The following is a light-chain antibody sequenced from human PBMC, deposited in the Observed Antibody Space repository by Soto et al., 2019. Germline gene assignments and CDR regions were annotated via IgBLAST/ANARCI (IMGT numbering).Light chain of an antibody. Sequence: QSALTQPASVSGSPGQSITISCTGTSSDVGSYNLVSWYQQHPGKVPKLLIYEVSERPSGVSNRFSGSKSGNTASLTISGLQAEDEADYYCSSYAGSSTLVFGGGTKLTVL. CDR3: SSYAGSSTLV. CDR2: EVS. V-gene: IGLV2-23*02. CDR1: SSDVGSYNL. J-gene: IGLJ2*01.